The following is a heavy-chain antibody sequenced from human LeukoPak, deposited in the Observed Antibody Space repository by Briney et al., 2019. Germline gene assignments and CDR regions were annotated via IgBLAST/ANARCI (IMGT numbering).Heavy chain of an antibody. D-gene: IGHD2-2*01. J-gene: IGHJ4*02. Sequence: HPGGSLRLSCAASGFTVSSNYMSWVRQAPGKGLEWVSAISGSGGSTYYADFVKGRFTISRDNSKNTLYLQMNSLRAEDTAVYYCAKDDHYGYCSSTSCYRTFDYWGQGTLVTVSP. CDR2: ISGSGGST. CDR1: GFTVSSNY. CDR3: AKDDHYGYCSSTSCYRTFDY. V-gene: IGHV3-23*01.